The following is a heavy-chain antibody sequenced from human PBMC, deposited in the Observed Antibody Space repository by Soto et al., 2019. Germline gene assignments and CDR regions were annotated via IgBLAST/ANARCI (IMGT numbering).Heavy chain of an antibody. V-gene: IGHV4-30-2*01. CDR3: ARVPGP. Sequence: SETLSLTCSVSDDSFTTTDSYWGWIRQPPGKGLEWIGYIYHSGSTYYNPSLKSRVTISVDRSKNQFSLKLSSVTAADTAVYYCARVPGPWGQGTLVTVSS. CDR1: DDSFTTTDSY. J-gene: IGHJ5*02. CDR2: IYHSGST.